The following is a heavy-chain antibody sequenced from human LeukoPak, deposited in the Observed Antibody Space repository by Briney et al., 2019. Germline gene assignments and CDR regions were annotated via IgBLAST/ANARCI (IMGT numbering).Heavy chain of an antibody. Sequence: SETLSLTCTVSGDSINSYYWSWLRQPPGKGLEWLGYIYYSGSTNYNPPLESRVTISVETSKNQFSLKLSSVTAADTAVYYCASGVVIAPQTFDYWGQGTLGTDSS. J-gene: IGHJ4*02. D-gene: IGHD2-21*01. CDR1: GDSINSYY. CDR3: ASGVVIAPQTFDY. CDR2: IYYSGST. V-gene: IGHV4-59*01.